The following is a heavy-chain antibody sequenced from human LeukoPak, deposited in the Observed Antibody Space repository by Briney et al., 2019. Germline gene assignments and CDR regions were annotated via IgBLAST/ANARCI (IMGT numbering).Heavy chain of an antibody. V-gene: IGHV3-53*01. CDR3: ARIVAGGAFDI. J-gene: IGHJ3*02. Sequence: PGGSLRLSCAASGFTVLSNYMSWVRQAPGKGLEWVSVIYSGGNTYYADSVKGRFTISRYKSKNTLYLQMNSLRDEDTAGYYCARIVAGGAFDIWGQGTMVTVSS. CDR1: GFTVLSNY. CDR2: IYSGGNT. D-gene: IGHD1-26*01.